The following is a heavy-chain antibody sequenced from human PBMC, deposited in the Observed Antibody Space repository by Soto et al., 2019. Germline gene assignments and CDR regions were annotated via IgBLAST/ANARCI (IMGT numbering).Heavy chain of an antibody. D-gene: IGHD6-19*01. CDR1: GFTFSSYA. J-gene: IGHJ4*02. V-gene: IGHV3-30-3*01. CDR2: ISYDGSNK. Sequence: QVQLVESGGGVVQPGRSLRLSCAASGFTFSSYAMHWVRQAPGKGLEWVAVISYDGSNKYYADSVKGRFTISRDNSKNTLYLQMNSLRAEDTDLYYGARDPMRGSSGWGYFDYWGQGTLVTVSS. CDR3: ARDPMRGSSGWGYFDY.